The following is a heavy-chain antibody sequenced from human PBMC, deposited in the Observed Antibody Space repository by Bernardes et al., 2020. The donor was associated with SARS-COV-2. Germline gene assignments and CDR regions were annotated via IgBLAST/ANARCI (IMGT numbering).Heavy chain of an antibody. D-gene: IGHD6-19*01. Sequence: SETLSLTCGVDGGSFSDYAWTWIRQAPGKGLEWIGEIIHRGSANYNPSLKSRVTILIDTSKNQFSLKLTSLTAADTAVYYCARGAYSSGWYGDFDYWGQGTLVTVSS. J-gene: IGHJ4*02. V-gene: IGHV4-34*01. CDR2: IIHRGSA. CDR1: GGSFSDYA. CDR3: ARGAYSSGWYGDFDY.